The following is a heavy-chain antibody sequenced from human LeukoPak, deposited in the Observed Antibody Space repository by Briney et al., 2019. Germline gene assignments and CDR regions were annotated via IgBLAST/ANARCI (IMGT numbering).Heavy chain of an antibody. Sequence: SETLSLTCTVSGGSISSYYWSWIRQPPGKGLEWIGYIYCSGSTNYNPSLKSRVTISVDTSKNQFSLKLSSVTAADTAVYYCARDRGGYYPDAFDIWGQGTMVTVSS. CDR2: IYCSGST. V-gene: IGHV4-59*01. D-gene: IGHD3-10*01. CDR1: GGSISSYY. CDR3: ARDRGGYYPDAFDI. J-gene: IGHJ3*02.